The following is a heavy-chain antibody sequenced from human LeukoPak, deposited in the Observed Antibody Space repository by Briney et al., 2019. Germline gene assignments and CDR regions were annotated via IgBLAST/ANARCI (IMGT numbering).Heavy chain of an antibody. CDR2: ISGSGGST. CDR3: AKASYYYDSSGYYY. Sequence: GGSLRLSCAASGFTFSSYAMSWVRQAPGKGLEWVSAISGSGGSTYYADSVKGRFTISRDNSKNTLYLQMNSLRAEDTAVYYCAKASYYYDSSGYYYWGQGTLVTVSS. J-gene: IGHJ4*02. CDR1: GFTFSSYA. V-gene: IGHV3-23*01. D-gene: IGHD3-22*01.